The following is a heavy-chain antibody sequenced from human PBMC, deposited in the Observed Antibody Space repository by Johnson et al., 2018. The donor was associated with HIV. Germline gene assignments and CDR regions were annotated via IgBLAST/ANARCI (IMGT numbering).Heavy chain of an antibody. CDR2: INWNGGST. V-gene: IGHV3-20*04. J-gene: IGHJ3*02. CDR3: ARDRGYSSSSANAFDI. D-gene: IGHD6-6*01. CDR1: GFTFDDYG. Sequence: VQLVESGGGVVQPGRSLRLSCAASGFTFDDYGMSWVRQAPGKGLEWVSGINWNGGSTGYADSVKGRFTISRDNAKNSLYLQMNSLRAEDTAVYYCARDRGYSSSSANAFDIWGQGTMVTVSS.